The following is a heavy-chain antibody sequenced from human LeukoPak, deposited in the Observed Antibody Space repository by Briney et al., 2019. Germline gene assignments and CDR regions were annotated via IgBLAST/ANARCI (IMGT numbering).Heavy chain of an antibody. V-gene: IGHV3-30*18. J-gene: IGHJ5*02. CDR2: ISYDGSNK. Sequence: PGRSLRLSCAASGFTFSSYCMHWVRQPAGKGLEWVAVISYDGSNKYYPDSVKGRFTISRDNSKNPLYLQMNSPRAEDTAVYYCAKEVVAAAGTGWFDPWGQGTLVTVSS. D-gene: IGHD6-13*01. CDR1: GFTFSSYC. CDR3: AKEVVAAAGTGWFDP.